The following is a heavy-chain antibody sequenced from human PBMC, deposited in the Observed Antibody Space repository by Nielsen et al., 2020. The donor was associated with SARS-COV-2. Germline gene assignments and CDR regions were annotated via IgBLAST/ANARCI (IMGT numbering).Heavy chain of an antibody. D-gene: IGHD3-22*01. J-gene: IGHJ4*02. CDR2: VSGDVAHTT. V-gene: IGHV3-43*02. Sequence: GGSLRLSCAASGFTFDDYAMHWVRQTAGKGLEWVSAVSGDVAHTTYYADSVKGRFTISRDNAKNSLYLQMNSLRAEDTALYYCAKVDSPFDYWGQGTLVTVSS. CDR1: GFTFDDYA. CDR3: AKVDSPFDY.